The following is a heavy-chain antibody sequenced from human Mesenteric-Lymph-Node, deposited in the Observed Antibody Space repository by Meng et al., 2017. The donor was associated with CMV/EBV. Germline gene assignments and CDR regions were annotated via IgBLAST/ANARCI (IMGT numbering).Heavy chain of an antibody. D-gene: IGHD2-15*01. Sequence: GGSLRLSCAASGFTFSSYSMNWVRQAPGKGLEWVSYITGSSTTIYYADSVKGRFTISRDNAKNSLYLQMNSLRAEDTAVYYCARRGGGNLNFDYWGQGTLVTVSS. CDR3: ARRGGGNLNFDY. CDR2: ITGSSTTI. J-gene: IGHJ4*02. CDR1: GFTFSSYS. V-gene: IGHV3-48*04.